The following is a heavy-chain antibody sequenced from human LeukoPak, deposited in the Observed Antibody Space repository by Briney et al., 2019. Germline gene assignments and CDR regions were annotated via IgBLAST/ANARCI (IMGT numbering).Heavy chain of an antibody. CDR2: INHSGST. Sequence: SGTLSLTCAVYGGSFSGYYWSWIRQPPGKGLEWIGEINHSGSTNYNPSLKSRVTISVDTSKNQFSLKLSSVTAADTAVYYCARGRFRSLIDYWGQGTLVTVSS. CDR1: GGSFSGYY. CDR3: ARGRFRSLIDY. V-gene: IGHV4-34*01. J-gene: IGHJ4*02.